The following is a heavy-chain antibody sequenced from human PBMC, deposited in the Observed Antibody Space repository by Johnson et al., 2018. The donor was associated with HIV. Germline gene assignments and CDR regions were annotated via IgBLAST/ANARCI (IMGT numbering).Heavy chain of an antibody. J-gene: IGHJ3*02. CDR2: IYSGGST. Sequence: VQLVESGGGLVQPGGSLRLSCAASGFTFSSNYMSWVRQAPGKGLEWVSVIYSGGSTFYADPVKGRFTISRDNSKNTLYLQMNSLRAEDTAVYYCARTPSLPGAFDIWGQGTMVTVSS. CDR3: ARTPSLPGAFDI. CDR1: GFTFSSNY. V-gene: IGHV3-66*01.